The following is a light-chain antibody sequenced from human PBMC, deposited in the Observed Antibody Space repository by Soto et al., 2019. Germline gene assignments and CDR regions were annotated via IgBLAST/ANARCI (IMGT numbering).Light chain of an antibody. V-gene: IGKV3-11*01. CDR2: DPS. J-gene: IGKJ4*01. Sequence: EIVLTQSPATLSLSPGERATLSCRASQSVSSYLAWYQQKPGQAPRLLMSDPSNGATGIPARFSGSGSGTDFTLTISSLEPEDFAVYYCQQRSNWPLTFGGGTKVEIK. CDR3: QQRSNWPLT. CDR1: QSVSSY.